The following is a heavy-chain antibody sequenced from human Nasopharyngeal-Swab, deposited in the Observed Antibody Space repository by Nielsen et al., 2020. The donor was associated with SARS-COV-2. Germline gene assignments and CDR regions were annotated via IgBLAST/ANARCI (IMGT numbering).Heavy chain of an antibody. Sequence: APVKVSCKAYGYTFTSYYMHWVRQAPGQRLEWMGVINPSGGSTSYAQNFQGRVTMTRDTSTSTVYMELSSLRSDDTAVYYCARALTDTRFGPVHWGQGTLVTVSS. V-gene: IGHV1-46*01. J-gene: IGHJ4*02. CDR1: GYTFTSYY. CDR2: INPSGGST. D-gene: IGHD3-9*01. CDR3: ARALTDTRFGPVH.